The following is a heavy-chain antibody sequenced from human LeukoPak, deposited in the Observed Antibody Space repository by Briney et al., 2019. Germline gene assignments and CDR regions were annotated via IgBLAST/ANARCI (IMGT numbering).Heavy chain of an antibody. D-gene: IGHD1-26*01. CDR1: GFTFSSYS. J-gene: IGHJ4*02. CDR2: ISSRSSTI. V-gene: IGHV3-48*04. CDR3: ASAYRIVGASSFDY. Sequence: GGSLRLSCAASGFTFSSYSMNWVRQAPGKGREGVSYISSRSSTIYYADPVKGRFTISRDNANHSLYLQMNSLRAEDTAVYYCASAYRIVGASSFDYWGQGTLVTVSS.